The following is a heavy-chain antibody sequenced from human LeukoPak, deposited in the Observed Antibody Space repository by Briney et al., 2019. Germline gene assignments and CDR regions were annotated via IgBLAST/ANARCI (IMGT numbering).Heavy chain of an antibody. Sequence: PSETLSLTCAVYGGSFSGYYWSWIRQPPGKGLEWIGEINHSGSTNYNPSLKSRVTIPVDTSKNQFSLKLSSVTAADTAVYYCARDYYGSGSFNWFDPWGQGTLVTVSS. CDR3: ARDYYGSGSFNWFDP. D-gene: IGHD3-10*01. CDR2: INHSGST. CDR1: GGSFSGYY. V-gene: IGHV4-34*01. J-gene: IGHJ5*02.